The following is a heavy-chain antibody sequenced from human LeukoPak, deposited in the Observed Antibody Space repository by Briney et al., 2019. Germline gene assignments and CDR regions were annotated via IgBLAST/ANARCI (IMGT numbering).Heavy chain of an antibody. D-gene: IGHD2-21*01. CDR1: GFTFSSYA. CDR2: ISYDGSNK. V-gene: IGHV3-30*04. J-gene: IGHJ4*02. CDR3: ARGYSRWGYYFDY. Sequence: PGGSLRLSCAASGFTFSSYAMHWVRQAPGKGLEWVALISYDGSNKNYADSVKGRFTISRDNAKNSLYLQMNSLRAEDTAVYYCARGYSRWGYYFDYWGQGTLVTVSS.